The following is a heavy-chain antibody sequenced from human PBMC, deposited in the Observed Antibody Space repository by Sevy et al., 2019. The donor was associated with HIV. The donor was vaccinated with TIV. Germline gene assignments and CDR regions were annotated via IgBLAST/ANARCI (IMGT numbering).Heavy chain of an antibody. CDR2: IYNNEII. Sequence: SETLSLTCTVSGYSISGYYCSWIRQAAGKGLEWIGRIYNNEIINYNPSLKSRVTMSVDMSKYQFSLKLSSVTAADTAVYYCAREGPGSFGMDVWGQGTTVTVSS. CDR1: GYSISGYY. D-gene: IGHD3-10*01. J-gene: IGHJ6*02. CDR3: AREGPGSFGMDV. V-gene: IGHV4-4*07.